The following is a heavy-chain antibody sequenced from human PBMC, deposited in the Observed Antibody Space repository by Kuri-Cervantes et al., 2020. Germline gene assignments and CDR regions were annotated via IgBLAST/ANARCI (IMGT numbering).Heavy chain of an antibody. CDR3: ARGRLYYYGSGTLDY. CDR2: IYYGGST. J-gene: IGHJ4*02. D-gene: IGHD3-10*01. CDR1: GGSISSSSYY. V-gene: IGHV4-39*07. Sequence: SETLSLTCTVSGGSISSSSYYWGWIRQPQGKGLEWIGSIYYGGSTYYNPSLKSRVTISVDTSKNQFSLKLSSVTAADTAVYYCARGRLYYYGSGTLDYWGQGTLVTVSS.